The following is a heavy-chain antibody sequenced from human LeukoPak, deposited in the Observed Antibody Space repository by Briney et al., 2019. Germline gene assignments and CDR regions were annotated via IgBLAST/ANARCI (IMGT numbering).Heavy chain of an antibody. D-gene: IGHD6-13*01. CDR1: GGSISSSNYY. V-gene: IGHV4-39*01. Sequence: SQTLSLTCSVSGGSISSSNYYWGWIRQPPGKGLEWIGSIYYTGSTYYNPSLKSRVTISVDPSKNQFSLKLSSVTAADTAVYYCARYSSSWYEGGNWFDPWGQGTLLTVSS. CDR3: ARYSSSWYEGGNWFDP. J-gene: IGHJ5*02. CDR2: IYYTGST.